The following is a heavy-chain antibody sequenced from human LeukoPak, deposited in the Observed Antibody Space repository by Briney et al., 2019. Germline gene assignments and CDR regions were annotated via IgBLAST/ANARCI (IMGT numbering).Heavy chain of an antibody. Sequence: SETLSLTCTVSSGSISSYYWSWIRQPPEKGLEWIGYIYYSGSTNYNPSLKSRVPISVDASKNQSSLKLSSVTAADTAVYYCAFAVAGTETDSFYFDYWGQGTLVTVSS. CDR3: AFAVAGTETDSFYFDY. CDR1: SGSISSYY. CDR2: IYYSGST. J-gene: IGHJ4*02. V-gene: IGHV4-59*01. D-gene: IGHD6-13*01.